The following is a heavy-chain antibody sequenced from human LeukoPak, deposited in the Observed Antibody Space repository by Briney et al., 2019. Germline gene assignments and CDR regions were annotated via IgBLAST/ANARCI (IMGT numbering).Heavy chain of an antibody. J-gene: IGHJ4*02. CDR2: ISSSSSYI. CDR1: GFTFSSYS. CDR3: AKVDMAFGVVIDYFDY. D-gene: IGHD3-3*01. V-gene: IGHV3-21*01. Sequence: GGSLRLSCAASGFTFSSYSMNWVRQAPGKGLEWVSSISSSSSYIYYADSVKGRFTISRDNSKDTLYLQMNSLRAEDTAVYYCAKVDMAFGVVIDYFDYWGQGTLVTVSS.